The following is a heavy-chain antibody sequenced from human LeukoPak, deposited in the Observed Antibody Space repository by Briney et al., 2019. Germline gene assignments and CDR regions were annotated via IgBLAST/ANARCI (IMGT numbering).Heavy chain of an antibody. CDR3: ARATAGTGYFFDY. D-gene: IGHD6-13*01. J-gene: IGHJ4*02. V-gene: IGHV4-59*01. CDR2: MFHTGST. Sequence: SETLSLTCTVSGGSLSSYYWSWIRQPPGKGLEWIAYMFHTGSTNHNPSLRSRVTMSVDMSKNQFSLKLSSVTAADTAIYYCARATAGTGYFFDYWGQGALVTVSS. CDR1: GGSLSSYY.